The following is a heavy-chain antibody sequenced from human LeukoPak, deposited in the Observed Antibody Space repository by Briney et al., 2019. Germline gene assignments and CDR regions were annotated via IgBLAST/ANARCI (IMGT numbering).Heavy chain of an antibody. Sequence: GGSLRLSCAASGFPFSSYAMSWVRQAPGKGLEWVSAISGSGGSTYYADSVKGRFTISRDNSKNTLYLQMNSLRAEDTAVYYCAKDEAITGTTYDYWGQGTLVTVSS. CDR3: AKDEAITGTTYDY. D-gene: IGHD1-7*01. V-gene: IGHV3-23*01. J-gene: IGHJ4*02. CDR1: GFPFSSYA. CDR2: ISGSGGST.